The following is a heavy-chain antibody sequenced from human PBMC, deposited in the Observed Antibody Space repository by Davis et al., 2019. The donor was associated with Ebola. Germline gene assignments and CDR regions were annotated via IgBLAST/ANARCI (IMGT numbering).Heavy chain of an antibody. CDR1: GGSISSNDYY. CDR2: IYYSGST. J-gene: IGHJ6*03. CDR3: ARDSEPPYYMDV. D-gene: IGHD1-14*01. Sequence: SETLSLTCIVSGGSISSNDYYWGWIRQPPGRGLEWIGSIYYSGSTYYNPSLKSRVTISVDTFKNQFSLKLSSVTAADTAVYYCARDSEPPYYMDVWGKGTTVTVSS. V-gene: IGHV4-39*02.